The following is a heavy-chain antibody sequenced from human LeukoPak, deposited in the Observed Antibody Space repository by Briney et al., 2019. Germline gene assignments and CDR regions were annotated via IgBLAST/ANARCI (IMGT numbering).Heavy chain of an antibody. J-gene: IGHJ4*02. CDR1: GFTFSSYA. D-gene: IGHD6-13*01. V-gene: IGHV3-23*01. CDR2: ISGSGGST. Sequence: GGSLRLSCAASGFTFSSYAMSWVRQAPGKGLEWVSAISGSGGSTYYADSVKGRFTISRDTSTNTLYLQLNSLRVDDTAVYFCAKEWRFSSSWYQYYFDYWGQGTLVTVSS. CDR3: AKEWRFSSSWYQYYFDY.